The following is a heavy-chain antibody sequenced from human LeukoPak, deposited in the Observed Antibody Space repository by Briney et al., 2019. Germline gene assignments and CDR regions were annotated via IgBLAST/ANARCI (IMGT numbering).Heavy chain of an antibody. D-gene: IGHD5-18*01. V-gene: IGHV1-69*13. CDR1: GGTFSSYA. Sequence: SVKVSCKASGGTFSSYAISWVRQAPGQGLEWMGGIIPIFGTANYAQKFQGRVTITADESTSTAYMELSSLRSEDTAVYYCARDLEYSYGYGQSKKAYGSSIDYWGQGTLVTVSS. CDR2: IIPIFGTA. J-gene: IGHJ4*02. CDR3: ARDLEYSYGYGQSKKAYGSSIDY.